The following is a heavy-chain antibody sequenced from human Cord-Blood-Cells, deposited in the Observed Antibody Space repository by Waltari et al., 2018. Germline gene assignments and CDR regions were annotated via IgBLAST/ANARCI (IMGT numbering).Heavy chain of an antibody. CDR1: GGSISSRNW. Sequence: QVQLQASGPGLVKPSGTLSLTCAVSGGSISSRNWWSWVRQPPGKGLEWIGEIYHSGSTNYNPALKSRVTISVDKSKNLFSLKLSSVTAADTAVYYCARGHAPVSTSCYDYWGQGTLVTVSS. D-gene: IGHD2-2*01. V-gene: IGHV4-4*02. J-gene: IGHJ4*02. CDR3: ARGHAPVSTSCYDY. CDR2: IYHSGST.